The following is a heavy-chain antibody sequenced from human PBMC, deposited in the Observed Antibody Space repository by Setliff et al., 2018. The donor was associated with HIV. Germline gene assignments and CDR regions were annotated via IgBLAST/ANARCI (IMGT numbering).Heavy chain of an antibody. CDR3: VRDGKIGARLDY. CDR2: IYGNDDK. CDR1: GFSLRTSGVA. J-gene: IGHJ4*02. D-gene: IGHD6-6*01. Sequence: SGPTLVNPTQTLTLTCSFSGFSLRTSGVAVVWIRQPPGKAPEWLALIYGNDDKRYSPSLKGRFTLSRDNSKNTVYLQMNSLRPEDTGVYYCVRDGKIGARLDYWGPGTQVTVSS. V-gene: IGHV2-5*04.